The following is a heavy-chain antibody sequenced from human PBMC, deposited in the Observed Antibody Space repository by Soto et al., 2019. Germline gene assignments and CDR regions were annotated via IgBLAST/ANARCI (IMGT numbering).Heavy chain of an antibody. Sequence: QVQLQESGPGLVKPSGTLSLTCAVSGGSISSSNWWSWVRQPPGKGLEWIGEIYHSGSTNYNPSLKSRVTISVDKSKNQFSLKLSSVAAADTAVYYCAKRAYYYGSGSYNYYYYYGMDVWGQGTTVTVSS. D-gene: IGHD3-10*01. V-gene: IGHV4-4*02. CDR3: AKRAYYYGSGSYNYYYYYGMDV. CDR2: IYHSGST. CDR1: GGSISSSNW. J-gene: IGHJ6*02.